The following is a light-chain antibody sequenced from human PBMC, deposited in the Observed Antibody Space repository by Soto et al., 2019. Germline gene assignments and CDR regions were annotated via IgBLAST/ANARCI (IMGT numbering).Light chain of an antibody. CDR3: SSYAGSNIDYV. CDR2: EVS. J-gene: IGLJ1*01. V-gene: IGLV2-8*01. CDR1: SSDVGGYKY. Sequence: QSALTQPPSASGSPGQSVTISCTGTSSDVGGYKYVSWYQQHPGKVPKRMIYEVSKRPSGVPDRFSGSKSGNTASLTVSGLQAEDEADYYCSSYAGSNIDYVFGTGTKLTVL.